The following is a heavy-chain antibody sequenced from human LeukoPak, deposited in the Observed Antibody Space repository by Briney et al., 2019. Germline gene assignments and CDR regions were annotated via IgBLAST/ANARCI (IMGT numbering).Heavy chain of an antibody. CDR3: ATDDVTTGTKTALGY. CDR2: IVVGSGNT. J-gene: IGHJ4*02. V-gene: IGHV1-58*01. D-gene: IGHD1-1*01. Sequence: SVKVCCKASGFTFTSSAVQWVRQARGQGLEWIGWIVVGSGNTNYAQKFQERVTINRDMSTSTAYMELSSLRSEDTAVYYCATDDVTTGTKTALGYWGQGTLVTVSS. CDR1: GFTFTSSA.